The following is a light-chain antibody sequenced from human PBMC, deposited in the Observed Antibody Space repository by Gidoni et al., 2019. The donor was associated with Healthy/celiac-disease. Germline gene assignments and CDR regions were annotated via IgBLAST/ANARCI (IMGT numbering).Light chain of an antibody. CDR3: HQSSNIPRT. V-gene: IGKV6-21*01. J-gene: IGKJ1*01. CDR1: ENIGNS. CDR2: YAS. Sequence: EIVLTQSPDFQSVTPKERVTITCRASENIGNSLHWYQQKPDQSPKLLIKYASQSFSGVPSRFSGSGSGTDFTLTINSLEAEDAATYFCHQSSNIPRTFGQGTKLEIK.